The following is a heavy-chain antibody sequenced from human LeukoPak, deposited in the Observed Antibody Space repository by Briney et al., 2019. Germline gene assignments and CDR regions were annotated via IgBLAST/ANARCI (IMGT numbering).Heavy chain of an antibody. D-gene: IGHD6-6*01. CDR2: INPNSGGT. V-gene: IGHV1-2*02. CDR1: GYTFTGYY. J-gene: IGHJ6*03. Sequence: ASVKVSCKASGYTFTGYYMHWVRQAPGQGREWMGWINPNSGGTKYAQKCQGRVTMTRDTSISTAYMELSRLRSDDTAVYYCASDLPRSSSSYYYYYMDVWGKGTTVTVSS. CDR3: ASDLPRSSSSYYYYYMDV.